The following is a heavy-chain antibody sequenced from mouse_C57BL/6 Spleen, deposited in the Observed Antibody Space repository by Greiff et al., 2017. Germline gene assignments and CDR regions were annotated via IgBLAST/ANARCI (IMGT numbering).Heavy chain of an antibody. CDR3: TRTTIVYRDFDV. D-gene: IGHD1-1*01. Sequence: VQLQQSVAELVRPGASVKLSCTASGFNFTNTYMHWVKQRPEQGLEWIGRIDPANGNTKYASKFQGKATITADTSSTTAYLQLSSLTSEDSAIYYCTRTTIVYRDFDVWGTGTTVTVSS. CDR1: GFNFTNTY. CDR2: IDPANGNT. J-gene: IGHJ1*03. V-gene: IGHV14-3*01.